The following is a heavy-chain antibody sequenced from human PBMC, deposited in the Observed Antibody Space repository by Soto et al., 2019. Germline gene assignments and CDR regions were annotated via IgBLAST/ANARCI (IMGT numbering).Heavy chain of an antibody. CDR2: IKHDGSEK. CDR3: AVGGSYHDY. Sequence: EVQLVESGGGLVQPGGSLRLSCAASGLIFSSYWMTWVRQAPGKGLEWVANIKHDGSEKYYVDSVKGRFTISRDNAKNSVYLQMNSLRAEDTAAYYCAVGGSYHDYWGQGTLVTVFS. D-gene: IGHD1-26*01. J-gene: IGHJ4*02. CDR1: GLIFSSYW. V-gene: IGHV3-7*05.